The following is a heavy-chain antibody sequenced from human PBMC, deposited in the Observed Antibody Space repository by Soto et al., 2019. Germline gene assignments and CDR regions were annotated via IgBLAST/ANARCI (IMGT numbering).Heavy chain of an antibody. Sequence: SVKVSCKASGGTFSSYTISWVRQAPGQGLEWMGRIIPILGIANYAQKFQGRVTITADKSTSTAYMELSSLRSEDTAVYYCASGEMKYSSRPYWGQGTLVTVSS. V-gene: IGHV1-69*02. J-gene: IGHJ4*02. CDR3: ASGEMKYSSRPY. D-gene: IGHD6-13*01. CDR2: IIPILGIA. CDR1: GGTFSSYT.